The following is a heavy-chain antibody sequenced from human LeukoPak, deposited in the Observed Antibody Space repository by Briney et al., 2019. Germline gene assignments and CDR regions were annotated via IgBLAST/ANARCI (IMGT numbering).Heavy chain of an antibody. CDR2: IYTSGST. CDR3: ARYYGSGRDGDY. Sequence: SETLSLTCTVSGGSISSGSYYWSWIRQPAGKGLEWIGRIYTSGSTNYNPSLKSRVTISVDTSKNQFSLKLSSVTAADTAVYFCARYYGSGRDGDYWGQGTLVTVSS. D-gene: IGHD3-10*01. CDR1: GGSISSGSYY. J-gene: IGHJ4*02. V-gene: IGHV4-61*02.